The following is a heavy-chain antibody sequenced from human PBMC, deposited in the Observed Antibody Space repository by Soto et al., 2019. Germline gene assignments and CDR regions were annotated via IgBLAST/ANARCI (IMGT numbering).Heavy chain of an antibody. CDR2: IYYSGST. CDR3: ARGRFVYSWFDP. CDR1: GGSISSINYY. J-gene: IGHJ5*02. D-gene: IGHD2-15*01. Sequence: PSETLSLTCTVSGGSISSINYYWGWIRQPPGKGLEWIGSIYYSGSTYYNPSLKSRVTISVDTSKNQFSLRLSSVTAADTAVYYCARGRFVYSWFDPWGQGTLVTVSS. V-gene: IGHV4-39*01.